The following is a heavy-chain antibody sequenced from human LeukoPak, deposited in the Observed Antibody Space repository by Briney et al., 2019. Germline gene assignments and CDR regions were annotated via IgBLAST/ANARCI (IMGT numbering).Heavy chain of an antibody. Sequence: GRSLRLSCAASGFTFSSYGMHWVRQAPGKGLEWVSFISGRSNYIYYADSVKGRFTISRDNAKNSLYLQMNSLRAEDTAVYYCASDDYGGFDIWGQGTMVTVSS. CDR2: ISGRSNYI. V-gene: IGHV3-21*01. CDR1: GFTFSSYG. D-gene: IGHD4-23*01. J-gene: IGHJ3*02. CDR3: ASDDYGGFDI.